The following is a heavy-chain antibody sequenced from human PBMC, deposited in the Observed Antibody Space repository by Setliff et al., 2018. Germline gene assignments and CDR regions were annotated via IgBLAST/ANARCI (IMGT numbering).Heavy chain of an antibody. J-gene: IGHJ3*01. Sequence: GASLKISCKASGYIFTNYWIGWVRQMPGKGLEWMGVIYPGDSDTRYSPSFQGQVTISADKSINTAHSQWSSLKASDTAIYYCTRHEDRNKCTSSSCYRENDAFDVWGQGAMVT. D-gene: IGHD2-2*01. V-gene: IGHV5-51*01. CDR2: IYPGDSDT. CDR1: GYIFTNYW. CDR3: TRHEDRNKCTSSSCYRENDAFDV.